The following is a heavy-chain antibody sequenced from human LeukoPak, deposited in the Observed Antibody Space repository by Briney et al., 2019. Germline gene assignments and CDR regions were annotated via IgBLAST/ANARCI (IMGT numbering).Heavy chain of an antibody. CDR1: GFVFSDHY. J-gene: IGHJ3*02. Sequence: GGSLRLSCAASGFVFSDHYMDWVRQAPGKELEWVGRTRNEANIYTTKYAASVKGRSTISRDDSKNSLYLQMNSLKTEDTAVYYCASPVGATTVRAFDIWGQGTMVTVSS. V-gene: IGHV3-72*01. CDR3: ASPVGATTVRAFDI. D-gene: IGHD1-26*01. CDR2: TRNEANIYTT.